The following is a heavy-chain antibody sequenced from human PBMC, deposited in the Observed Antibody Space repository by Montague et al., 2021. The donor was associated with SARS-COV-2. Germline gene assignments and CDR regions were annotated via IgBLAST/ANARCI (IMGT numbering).Heavy chain of an antibody. CDR2: ISSSSTI. D-gene: IGHD3-9*01. V-gene: IGHV3-48*02. CDR3: ARDLESIGYFDPYYYHGMDV. J-gene: IGHJ6*02. Sequence: SLRLSCAASGFTFSSYNMNWVRQAPGKGLEWVSSISSSSTIYYADSVKGRFTISRDNAKNSLNLQMNSLRDEDTAVYYCARDLESIGYFDPYYYHGMDVWGQGTTVTVSS. CDR1: GFTFSSYN.